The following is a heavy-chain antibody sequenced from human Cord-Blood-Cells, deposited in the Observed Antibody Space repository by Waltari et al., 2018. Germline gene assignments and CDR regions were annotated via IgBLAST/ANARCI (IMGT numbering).Heavy chain of an antibody. CDR1: GGSFSGYY. V-gene: IGHV4-34*01. CDR2: INHSGST. J-gene: IGHJ4*02. Sequence: QVQLQQWGAGLLKPSETLSLTCAVYGGSFSGYYWSWIRQPPGKGLELIGEINHSGSTNCNPSLESRVTRSVDTSKNQFALKLSSVTAADTAVYYCASTLYDSSGYYYDYWGQGTLVTVSS. D-gene: IGHD3-22*01. CDR3: ASTLYDSSGYYYDY.